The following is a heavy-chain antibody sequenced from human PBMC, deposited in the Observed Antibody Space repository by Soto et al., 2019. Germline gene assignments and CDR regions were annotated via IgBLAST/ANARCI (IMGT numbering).Heavy chain of an antibody. J-gene: IGHJ4*02. D-gene: IGHD2-8*01. CDR2: IYYSGST. Sequence: SETLSLTCTVSGGSISSSSYYWGWIRQPPGKGLEWIGSIYYSGSTYYNPSLKSRVTISVDTSKNQISLKLSSVTAADTAVYYCARQQNGYFDYWGQGTLVTVSS. CDR3: ARQQNGYFDY. CDR1: GGSISSSSYY. V-gene: IGHV4-39*01.